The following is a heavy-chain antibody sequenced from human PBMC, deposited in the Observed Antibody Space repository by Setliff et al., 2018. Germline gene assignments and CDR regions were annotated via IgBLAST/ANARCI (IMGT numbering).Heavy chain of an antibody. V-gene: IGHV3-23*01. CDR1: GFTFSSSS. CDR3: AKFSSVPGSRFFDY. Sequence: GGSLRLSCAASGFTFSSSSMTWVRQAPGKGLEWVSAINSGGSSTYYADSVKGRYTISRDNSKNTLYLQMNSLRAEDTAIYSCAKFSSVPGSRFFDYWGQGALVTVSS. J-gene: IGHJ4*02. D-gene: IGHD2-2*01. CDR2: INSGGSST.